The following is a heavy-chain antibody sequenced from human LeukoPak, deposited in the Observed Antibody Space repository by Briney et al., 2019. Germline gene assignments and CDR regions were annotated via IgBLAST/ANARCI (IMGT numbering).Heavy chain of an antibody. J-gene: IGHJ4*02. V-gene: IGHV3-21*01. CDR3: ARRGGDGMVY. Sequence: GGSLRLSCAASGFTFSSYSMNWVRQAPGKGLEWVSSISSSSGYIYYADSVKGRFTISRDSAKNSLYLQMNSLRAEDTAVYYCARRGGDGMVYWGQGTLVTVSS. D-gene: IGHD3-16*01. CDR2: ISSSSGYI. CDR1: GFTFSSYS.